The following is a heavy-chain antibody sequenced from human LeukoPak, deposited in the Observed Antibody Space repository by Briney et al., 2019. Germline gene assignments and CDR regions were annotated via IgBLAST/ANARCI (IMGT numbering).Heavy chain of an antibody. J-gene: IGHJ4*02. CDR3: AKQLGYCSDGSCYFPY. Sequence: GGSLRLSCAASGFTVSSNYMNWVRQAPGKGLEWVSVIYGGGNIYYADSVQGRFTISRGNSKSTLCLQMNSLRAEDTAVYYCAKQLGYCSDGSCYFPYWGQGTLVTVSS. CDR1: GFTVSSNY. V-gene: IGHV3-53*01. CDR2: IYGGGNI. D-gene: IGHD2-15*01.